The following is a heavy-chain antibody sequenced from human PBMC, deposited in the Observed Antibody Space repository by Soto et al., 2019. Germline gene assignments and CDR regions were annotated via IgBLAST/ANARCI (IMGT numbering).Heavy chain of an antibody. CDR3: ARLQTNYDILTGYYNSGMDV. CDR2: IDPSDSYT. J-gene: IGHJ6*02. Sequence: PGESLKISCKGSGYSFTSYWISWVRQMPGKGLEWMGRIDPSDSYTNYSPSFQGHVTISADKSISTAYLQWSSLKASDTAMYYCARLQTNYDILTGYYNSGMDVWGQGTTVTVSS. CDR1: GYSFTSYW. V-gene: IGHV5-10-1*01. D-gene: IGHD3-9*01.